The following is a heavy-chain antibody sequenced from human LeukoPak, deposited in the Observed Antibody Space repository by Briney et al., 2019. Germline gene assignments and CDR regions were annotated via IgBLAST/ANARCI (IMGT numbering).Heavy chain of an antibody. D-gene: IGHD1-26*01. CDR2: INPSGGST. V-gene: IGHV1-46*01. CDR1: GYTFTSYY. Sequence: ASVKVSCKASGYTFTSYYMHWVRQAPGQGLEWMGIINPSGGSTSYAQKFQGRVTMTRDMSTSTVYMELSSLRSEDTAVYYCARDLQIVGATGAFDYWGQGTLVTVSS. CDR3: ARDLQIVGATGAFDY. J-gene: IGHJ4*02.